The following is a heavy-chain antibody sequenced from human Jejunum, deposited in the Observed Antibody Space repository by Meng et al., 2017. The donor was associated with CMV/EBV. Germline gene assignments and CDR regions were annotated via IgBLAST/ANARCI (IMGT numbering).Heavy chain of an antibody. J-gene: IGHJ4*02. CDR3: AKGRNGDNEPIDFDY. V-gene: IGHV3-23*01. D-gene: IGHD4-17*01. CDR2: ITGSGGST. Sequence: GFTFSTFAMSWVRQAPGKGLEWVLAITGSGGSTYYADSVKGRFTISRDNSKNTLYLQMNSLRAEDTAVYYCAKGRNGDNEPIDFDYWGQGTLVTVSS. CDR1: GFTFSTFA.